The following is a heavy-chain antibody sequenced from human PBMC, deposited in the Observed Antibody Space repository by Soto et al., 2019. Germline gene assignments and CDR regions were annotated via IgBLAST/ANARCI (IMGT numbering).Heavy chain of an antibody. J-gene: IGHJ6*02. CDR1: GGSISSGDYY. CDR2: IYYSGST. D-gene: IGHD3-10*01. V-gene: IGHV4-30-4*01. Sequence: PSETLSLTCTVSGGSISSGDYYWSWIRQPPGKGLEWIGYIYYSGSTYYNPSLKSRVTISVDTSKNQFSLKLSSVTAADTAVYYCGLGGSGSFSDGMDVWGQGTTVTVSS. CDR3: GLGGSGSFSDGMDV.